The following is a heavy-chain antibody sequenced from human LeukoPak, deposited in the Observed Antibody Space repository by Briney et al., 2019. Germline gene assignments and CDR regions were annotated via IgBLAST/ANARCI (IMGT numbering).Heavy chain of an antibody. J-gene: IGHJ5*02. CDR3: ARRRSGWYLGWFDP. CDR2: INHSGST. Sequence: SETLSLTCAVYGGSFSGYYWSWIRQPPGKGLEWIGEINHSGSTNYNPSLKSRVTISVDTSKNQFSLKLSSATAADTAVYYCARRRSGWYLGWFDPWGQGTLVTVSS. D-gene: IGHD6-19*01. CDR1: GGSFSGYY. V-gene: IGHV4-34*01.